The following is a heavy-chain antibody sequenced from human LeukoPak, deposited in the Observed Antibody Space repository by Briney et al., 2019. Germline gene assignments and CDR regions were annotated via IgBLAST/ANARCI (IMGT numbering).Heavy chain of an antibody. CDR1: GGSISSSSYY. V-gene: IGHV4-39*07. CDR3: AGTRSWWLPLAPHDY. J-gene: IGHJ4*02. D-gene: IGHD5-12*01. CDR2: IYYSGST. Sequence: SETLSLTCTVSGGSISSSSYYWGWIRQPPGKGLEWIGSIYYSGSTYYNPSLKSRVTISVDTSKNQFSLKLSSVTAADTAVYYCAGTRSWWLPLAPHDYWGQGTLVTVSS.